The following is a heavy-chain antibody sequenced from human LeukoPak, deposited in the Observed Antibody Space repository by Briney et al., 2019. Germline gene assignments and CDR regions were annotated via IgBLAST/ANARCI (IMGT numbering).Heavy chain of an antibody. Sequence: GGSLRLSCAASGFTFDDYAMHWVRQAPGRGLEWVSGISWNSGSIGYADSVKGRFTISRDNAKNCLFLQMNSLRTEDMAFYYCARGTATGGRMDYWGPGTLVTVSS. CDR3: ARGTATGGRMDY. CDR1: GFTFDDYA. CDR2: ISWNSGSI. J-gene: IGHJ4*02. D-gene: IGHD5-24*01. V-gene: IGHV3-9*03.